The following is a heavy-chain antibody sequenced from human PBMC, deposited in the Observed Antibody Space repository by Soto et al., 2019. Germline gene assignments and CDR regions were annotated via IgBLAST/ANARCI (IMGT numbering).Heavy chain of an antibody. J-gene: IGHJ6*03. D-gene: IGHD6-13*01. Sequence: SETLSLTCTVSGGSVSSGSYYWSWIRQPPGKGLEWIGYIYYRGSTNYNPSLKSRVTISVDTSKYQFSLKLSSVTAADTAVYYCARESAAAVYYYYYMDVWGKGTTVTVSS. CDR2: IYYRGST. V-gene: IGHV4-61*01. CDR1: GGSVSSGSYY. CDR3: ARESAAAVYYYYYMDV.